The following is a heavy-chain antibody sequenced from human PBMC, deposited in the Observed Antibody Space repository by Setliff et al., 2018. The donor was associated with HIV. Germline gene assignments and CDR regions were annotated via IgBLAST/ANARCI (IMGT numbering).Heavy chain of an antibody. CDR1: GGSFSGYY. CDR3: ARASVGVTGLYAFDI. V-gene: IGHV4-59*10. CDR2: MYTTGST. Sequence: PSETLSLTCAVYGGSFSGYYWTWIRQPPGKGLEWIGHMYTTGSTNYNASLKSRVTMSVDTSKNQFSLSLRSVTAADTAFYYCARASVGVTGLYAFDIWGQGTMVTVSS. J-gene: IGHJ3*02. D-gene: IGHD1-26*01.